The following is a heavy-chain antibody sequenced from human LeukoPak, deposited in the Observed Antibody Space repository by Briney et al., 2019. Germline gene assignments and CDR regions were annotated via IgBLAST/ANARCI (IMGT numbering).Heavy chain of an antibody. CDR2: ITSNSATI. CDR3: ARSVGGHFDY. J-gene: IGHJ4*02. CDR1: GLTFSVYS. V-gene: IGHV3-48*02. D-gene: IGHD3-16*01. Sequence: PGGSLRLSCAASGLTFSVYSMNWVRQPPGMGLEWVSYITSNSATIQYADSVKGRSTISRDNAKNSLSLQMNSLRDEDTAVYYCARSVGGHFDYWGQGMLVTVSS.